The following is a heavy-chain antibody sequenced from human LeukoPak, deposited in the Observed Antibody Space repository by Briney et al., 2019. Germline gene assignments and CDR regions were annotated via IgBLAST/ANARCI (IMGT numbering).Heavy chain of an antibody. CDR3: ARRAPSGRCFDY. D-gene: IGHD5-24*01. CDR1: GFTFSDYY. CDR2: ISSGGSTI. J-gene: IGHJ4*02. V-gene: IGHV3-11*01. Sequence: PGGSLRLSCAVSGFTFSDYYMSWIRQAPGKGLEWVSYISSGGSTISHADSVKGRFTISRDNAENSLYLQMNSLRAEDTAVYYSARRAPSGRCFDYWGQGTLGTVSS.